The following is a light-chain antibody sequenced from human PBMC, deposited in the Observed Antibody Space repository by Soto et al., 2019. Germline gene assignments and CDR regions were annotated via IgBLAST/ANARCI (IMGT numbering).Light chain of an antibody. V-gene: IGLV2-14*01. J-gene: IGLJ1*01. Sequence: QSALTQPASVSGSPGQSIAVSCTGTSSDVGGYNYVSWYQQHPGKAPKLIIFEVSNRPSGVSDRFSGSKSGSTASLTISGLQAEDEADYYCSSYSTSSTYVFGTGTKLTVL. CDR2: EVS. CDR3: SSYSTSSTYV. CDR1: SSDVGGYNY.